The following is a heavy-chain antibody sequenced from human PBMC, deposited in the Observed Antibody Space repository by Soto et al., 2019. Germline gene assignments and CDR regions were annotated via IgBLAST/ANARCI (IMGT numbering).Heavy chain of an antibody. Sequence: PSETLSLTCSVSGGFVSSSSYSWGWIRQSPGKGLEWIGTMYSSENTYYNPSLLSRVTISVDTSKTELSLRLSSVTAADTAVYYCASLNGYCISTNCHSYYGMDVWGQGTTVTVSS. CDR3: ASLNGYCISTNCHSYYGMDV. D-gene: IGHD2-2*03. CDR1: GGFVSSSSYS. V-gene: IGHV4-39*01. J-gene: IGHJ6*02. CDR2: MYSSENT.